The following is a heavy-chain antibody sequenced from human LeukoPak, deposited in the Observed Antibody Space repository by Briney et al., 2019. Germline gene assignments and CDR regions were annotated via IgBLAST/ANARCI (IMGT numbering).Heavy chain of an antibody. Sequence: PSETLSLTCAVYGGSFSGYYWSWIRQPPGKGLEWIGEINHSGSTNYNPSLKSRVTISVDTSKNQFSLKLSSVTAADTAVYYCARPRLGLRYFDYWGQGTLVTVSS. D-gene: IGHD3-9*01. CDR3: ARPRLGLRYFDY. V-gene: IGHV4-34*01. CDR1: GGSFSGYY. J-gene: IGHJ4*02. CDR2: INHSGST.